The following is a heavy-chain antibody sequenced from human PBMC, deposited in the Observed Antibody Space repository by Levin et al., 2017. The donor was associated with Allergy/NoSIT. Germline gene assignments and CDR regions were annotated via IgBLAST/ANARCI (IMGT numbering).Heavy chain of an antibody. CDR1: GFIFRTYS. Sequence: PGGSLRLSCAASGFIFRTYSLSWVRQAPGKGLEWVSYISSSSDTIYYADSVKGRFTLSRDNAKNSLDLQMDSLRDEDTAVYYCARCEVDSSNCFYFDLWGRGTLVTVSS. CDR2: ISSSSDTI. V-gene: IGHV3-48*02. D-gene: IGHD6-13*01. J-gene: IGHJ2*01. CDR3: ARCEVDSSNCFYFDL.